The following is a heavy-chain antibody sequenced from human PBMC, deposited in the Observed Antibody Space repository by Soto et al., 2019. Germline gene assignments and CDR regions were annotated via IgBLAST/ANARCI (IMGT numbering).Heavy chain of an antibody. CDR1: GFTFSNYA. J-gene: IGHJ4*02. CDR2: ISATGST. D-gene: IGHD6-19*01. CDR3: AKVSNKWAVAQRGYFDY. V-gene: IGHV3-23*01. Sequence: EVQVLDSGGGLVQPGGSQRLSCEASGFTFSNYAMSWVRQAPGKGLEWVSTISATGSTLYAVSVKGRLTISRDKSKNTVYLQMSLLRAEDTAVYYCAKVSNKWAVAQRGYFDYWGQGTLVTVSS.